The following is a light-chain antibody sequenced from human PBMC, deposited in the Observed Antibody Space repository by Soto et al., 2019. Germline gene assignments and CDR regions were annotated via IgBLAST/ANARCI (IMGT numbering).Light chain of an antibody. CDR1: QSGSSSY. V-gene: IGKV3-20*01. J-gene: IGKJ1*01. CDR2: GAS. CDR3: QHYGYFQWT. Sequence: IVLTQSPGTLSLSPGERATLSCRASQSGSSSYLAWYQQKAGLAPRLLIYGASTRATGIPDRFSGSGSGTDFTLTISRLEPEDIAVYFCQHYGYFQWTFDQGTKVEIK.